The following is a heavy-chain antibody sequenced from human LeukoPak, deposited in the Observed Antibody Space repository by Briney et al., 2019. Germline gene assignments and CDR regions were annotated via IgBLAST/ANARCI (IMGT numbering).Heavy chain of an antibody. V-gene: IGHV3-7*01. CDR2: ITQDGSGE. CDR3: VREWGGGSNWSDH. D-gene: IGHD3-16*01. J-gene: IGHJ5*02. CDR1: GFTFSKYW. Sequence: GGSLRFSCAASGFTFSKYWMNWVRQAPGKGLDWVATITQDGSGEYYVDSLKGRFTISRDNAKNSLYLQMNSLRAEDTAVYYCVREWGGGSNWSDHWGRGTLVTVSS.